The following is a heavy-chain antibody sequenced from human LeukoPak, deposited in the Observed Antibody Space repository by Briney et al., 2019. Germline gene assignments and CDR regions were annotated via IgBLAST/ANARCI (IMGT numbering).Heavy chain of an antibody. CDR2: INHSGST. V-gene: IGHV4-34*01. Sequence: SETLSLTCAVYGGSFSGYYWSWIRQPPGKGLEWIGEINHSGSTNYNPSLKSRVTISVDTSKNQFSLKLSSVTAADTAVYYCARGRPATAISYPFNYWGQGTLVTVSS. CDR1: GGSFSGYY. D-gene: IGHD2-2*02. J-gene: IGHJ4*02. CDR3: ARGRPATAISYPFNY.